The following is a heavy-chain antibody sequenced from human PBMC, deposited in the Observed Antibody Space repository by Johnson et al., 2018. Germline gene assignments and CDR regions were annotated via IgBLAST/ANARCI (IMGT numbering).Heavy chain of an antibody. D-gene: IGHD3-16*01. CDR2: ISSSSSYI. Sequence: QVQLVQSGGGLVKPGGPLRLSCAASGFTFSDYYMSWIRQAPGKGLEWVSSISSSSSYIYYADSVKGRFTISRDNAKNSLYLQMNGLRAEDTAVYYCAGDALGAFDIWGQGTMVTVSS. V-gene: IGHV3-11*06. CDR1: GFTFSDYY. J-gene: IGHJ3*02. CDR3: AGDALGAFDI.